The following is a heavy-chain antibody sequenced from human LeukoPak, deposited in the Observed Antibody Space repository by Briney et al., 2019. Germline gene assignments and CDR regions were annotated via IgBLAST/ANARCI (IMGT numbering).Heavy chain of an antibody. CDR2: ISYDGSNK. V-gene: IGHV3-30*01. Sequence: GRSLRFSCAASGFTFSSYAMHWVRQAPGKGLEWVAVISYDGSNKYYADSVKGRFTISRDNSKNTLYLQMNSLRAEDTAVYYCARDDLGIAARRRGLDYWGQGTLVTVSS. J-gene: IGHJ4*02. CDR3: ARDDLGIAARRRGLDY. CDR1: GFTFSSYA. D-gene: IGHD6-6*01.